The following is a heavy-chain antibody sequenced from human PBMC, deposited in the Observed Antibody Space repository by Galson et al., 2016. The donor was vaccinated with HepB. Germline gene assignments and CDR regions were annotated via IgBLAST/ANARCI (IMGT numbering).Heavy chain of an antibody. CDR1: GGSISSGPYY. J-gene: IGHJ4*02. V-gene: IGHV4-31*03. Sequence: TLSLTCTVSGGSISSGPYYWSWIRQHPGKGLEWIGYIYTSGSTYYSPSLRSRAAISMDTSEKKFSLKLSSVTAADSAVYYCARDQLRGGTYLGFDYWGQGTLVTVSS. CDR3: ARDQLRGGTYLGFDY. CDR2: IYTSGST. D-gene: IGHD1-26*01.